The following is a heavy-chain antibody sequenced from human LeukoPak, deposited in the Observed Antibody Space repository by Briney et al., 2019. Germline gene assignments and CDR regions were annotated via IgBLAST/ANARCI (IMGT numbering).Heavy chain of an antibody. J-gene: IGHJ4*02. CDR1: GGSISSSSYY. CDR2: IYYSGST. V-gene: IGHV4-39*07. CDR3: ARGSPHRSFDY. Sequence: SETLSLTCTVSGGSISSSSYYWGWIRQPPGKGLEWIGSIYYSGSTYYNPSLKSRVTISVDTSKNQFSLKLSSVTAADTAVYYCARGSPHRSFDYWGQGTLVTVSS.